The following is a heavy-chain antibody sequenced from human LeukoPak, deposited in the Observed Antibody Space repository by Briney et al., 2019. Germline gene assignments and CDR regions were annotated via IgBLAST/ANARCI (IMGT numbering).Heavy chain of an antibody. Sequence: GGSLRLSCAASGFTFNSYSMNWVRQAPGKELERVSSISSSSSYIYYADSVKGRFTISRDNAKNSLYLQMNSLRAEDTAVYYCARDLHYDILTGPSDWFDPWGQGTLVTVSS. CDR2: ISSSSSYI. J-gene: IGHJ5*02. D-gene: IGHD3-9*01. V-gene: IGHV3-21*01. CDR3: ARDLHYDILTGPSDWFDP. CDR1: GFTFNSYS.